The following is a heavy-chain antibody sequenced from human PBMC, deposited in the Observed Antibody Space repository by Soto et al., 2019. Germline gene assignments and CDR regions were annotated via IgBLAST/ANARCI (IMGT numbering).Heavy chain of an antibody. Sequence: GGSLRLSCAASGFTFNTYSMNWVRQAPGKGLEWVSSISSSSSYIYYTDSVKGRFTISRDNAKNSLYLQMNSLRAEDTAVYYYAWLSRFALDYWGQGTLVTVSS. CDR2: ISSSSSYI. D-gene: IGHD3-10*01. CDR1: GFTFNTYS. CDR3: AWLSRFALDY. V-gene: IGHV3-21*01. J-gene: IGHJ4*02.